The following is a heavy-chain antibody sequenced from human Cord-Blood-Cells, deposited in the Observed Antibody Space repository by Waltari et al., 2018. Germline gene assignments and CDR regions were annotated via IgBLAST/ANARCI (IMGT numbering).Heavy chain of an antibody. J-gene: IGHJ4*02. CDR2: VSAYNGNT. CDR1: GYTFPSYG. Sequence: QVQLVQSGAEVKKPGASVKVSCKASGYTFPSYGISWVRQSPGQGLEWMGWVSAYNGNTNYAQKLQGRVTMTTDTSTSTAYMELRSLRSDDTAVYYCARDGAPNYYGSGSYDYWGQGTLVTVSS. V-gene: IGHV1-18*01. D-gene: IGHD3-10*01. CDR3: ARDGAPNYYGSGSYDY.